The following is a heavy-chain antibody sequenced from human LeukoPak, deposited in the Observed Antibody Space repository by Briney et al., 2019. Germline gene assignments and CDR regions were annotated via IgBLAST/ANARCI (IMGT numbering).Heavy chain of an antibody. Sequence: PSETLSLTCVVSGGSISSYNWWSWVRQPPGKGLEWIGEIFHSGSTNYNPSLKSRVAISLDKSKNQFSLKLSSVTAADTAVYYYATTAAAGTRLAWFDPWGQGTLVTVSS. CDR1: GGSISSYNW. V-gene: IGHV4-4*02. D-gene: IGHD6-13*01. CDR3: ATTAAAGTRLAWFDP. J-gene: IGHJ5*02. CDR2: IFHSGST.